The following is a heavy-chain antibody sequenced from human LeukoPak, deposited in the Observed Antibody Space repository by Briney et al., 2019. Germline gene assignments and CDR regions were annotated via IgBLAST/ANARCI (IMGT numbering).Heavy chain of an antibody. CDR2: ISSNGGST. Sequence: PGGSLRLSCAASGFTFSSYAMHWVRQAPGKGLEYVSAISSNGGSTYYANSVKGRFTISRDNSKNTLYLQMGSLRAEDMAVYYCATYSSSWYNYWGQGTLVTVSS. D-gene: IGHD6-13*01. CDR3: ATYSSSWYNY. CDR1: GFTFSSYA. J-gene: IGHJ4*02. V-gene: IGHV3-64*01.